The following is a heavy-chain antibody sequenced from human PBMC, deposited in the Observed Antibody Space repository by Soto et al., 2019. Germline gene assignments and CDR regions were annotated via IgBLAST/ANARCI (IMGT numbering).Heavy chain of an antibody. CDR3: ARDRALNNAAITMAY. V-gene: IGHV1-18*01. D-gene: IGHD3-10*01. Sequence: ASVKVSCKSSRYTFTSYVISWVRQAPGQGLEWMGWISAYNGNTNYAQKFQGRVTITADKSTTTAYMELSSLRYDDTAIYFCARDRALNNAAITMAYWGQGTLVTVSS. CDR1: RYTFTSYV. CDR2: ISAYNGNT. J-gene: IGHJ4*02.